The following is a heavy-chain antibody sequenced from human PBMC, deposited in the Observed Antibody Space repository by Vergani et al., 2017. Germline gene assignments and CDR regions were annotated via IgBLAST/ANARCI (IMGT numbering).Heavy chain of an antibody. CDR1: GGSISSGSYY. D-gene: IGHD3-9*01. V-gene: IGHV4-61*02. CDR3: ARGVTRYFDWLRPRADAFDI. CDR2: SYTSEST. Sequence: QVQLQESGPGLVKPSQTLSLTCTVSGGSISSGSYYWSWIRQPAGKGLEWIGRSYTSESTSYNPSLKSRVTISVDTSKNQFSLKLSSVTAADTAVYYCARGVTRYFDWLRPRADAFDIWSQGTMVTVSS. J-gene: IGHJ3*02.